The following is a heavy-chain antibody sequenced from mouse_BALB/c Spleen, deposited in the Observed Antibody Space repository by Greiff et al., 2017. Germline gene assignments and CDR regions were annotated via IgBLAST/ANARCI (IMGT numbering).Heavy chain of an antibody. V-gene: IGHV5-4*02. D-gene: IGHD1-1*01. CDR2: ISDGGSYT. CDR1: GFTFSDYY. J-gene: IGHJ1*01. CDR3: ASPALYYGSSYWYFDV. Sequence: EVQLQESGGGLVKPGGSLKLSCAASGFTFSDYYMYWVRQTPEKRLEWVATISDGGSYTYYPDSVKGRFTISRDNAKNNLYLQMSSLKSEDTAMYYCASPALYYGSSYWYFDVWGAGTTVTVSS.